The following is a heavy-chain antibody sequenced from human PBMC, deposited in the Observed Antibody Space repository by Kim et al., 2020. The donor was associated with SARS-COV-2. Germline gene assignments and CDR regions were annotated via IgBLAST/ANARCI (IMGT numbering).Heavy chain of an antibody. Sequence: SETLSLTCTVSGGSINRYYWSWIRQAPGKGLEWIGYIDYSGSTNYNPSLKSRVTISIDTSKNQFSLKLSSVTTADTAVYYCAREGWVMESGSNYRWFDPWGQGTLVTVSS. D-gene: IGHD1-26*01. J-gene: IGHJ5*02. CDR1: GGSINRYY. V-gene: IGHV4-59*01. CDR2: IDYSGST. CDR3: AREGWVMESGSNYRWFDP.